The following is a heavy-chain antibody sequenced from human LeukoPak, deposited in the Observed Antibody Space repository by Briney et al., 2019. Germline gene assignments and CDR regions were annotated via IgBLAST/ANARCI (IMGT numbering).Heavy chain of an antibody. CDR3: SRSEYYGAGSFDY. D-gene: IGHD3-10*01. Sequence: ASVKVSCEASGYTFTSHYINWVRQAPGQGLEWMGISNPNSGATDSAQTFKGRLTLTRDTSTSTFYMELSSLRSADTAVYFCSRSEYYGAGSFDYWGQGTLVTVSS. V-gene: IGHV1-46*01. CDR2: SNPNSGAT. CDR1: GYTFTSHY. J-gene: IGHJ4*02.